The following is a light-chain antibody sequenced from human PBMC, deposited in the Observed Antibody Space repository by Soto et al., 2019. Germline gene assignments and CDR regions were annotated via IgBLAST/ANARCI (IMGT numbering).Light chain of an antibody. CDR1: QGISNW. CDR3: QQRSNWPPWT. Sequence: DIQMTQSPSSVSASVGDRVTISCRASQGISNWLAWYQQKPGKAPKLLIYAASGLQSGVPSRFSGRGSGTDFTLTITSLQPEDFAVYYCQQRSNWPPWTFGQGTKVEIK. CDR2: AAS. J-gene: IGKJ1*01. V-gene: IGKV1-12*01.